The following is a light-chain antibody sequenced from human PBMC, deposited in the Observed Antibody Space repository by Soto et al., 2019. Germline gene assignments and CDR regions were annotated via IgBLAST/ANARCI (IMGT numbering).Light chain of an antibody. CDR3: QQYGSSPLLT. CDR1: QSVSSSY. CDR2: GAS. V-gene: IGKV3-20*01. J-gene: IGKJ4*01. Sequence: EIVLTQSPGTLSLSPGERATLSCRASQSVSSSYLAWYQQKPGQAPRLLIYGASSRATGIPDRFSGSGSGADVTLTISRLEPEDVAVNYWQQYGSSPLLTFGGGTKVEIK.